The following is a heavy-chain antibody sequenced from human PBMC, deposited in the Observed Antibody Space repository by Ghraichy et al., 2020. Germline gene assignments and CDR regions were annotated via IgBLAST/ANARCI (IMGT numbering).Heavy chain of an antibody. CDR2: IYTSGIT. J-gene: IGHJ3*02. Sequence: SETLSLTCTVSGASISNYDWSWIRQPAGKGLEWIGRIYTSGITSYNPSLKSRLAMSVDTSKNQFSLRLNSVTATDTAAYFCARVGGYPLAAFDIWGQGTMVTVSS. CDR3: ARVGGYPLAAFDI. D-gene: IGHD3-16*01. V-gene: IGHV4-4*07. CDR1: GASISNYD.